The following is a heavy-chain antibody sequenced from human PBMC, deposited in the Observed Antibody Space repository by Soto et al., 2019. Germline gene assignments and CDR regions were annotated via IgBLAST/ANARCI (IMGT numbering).Heavy chain of an antibody. CDR3: ARSPVVAATLAFDI. CDR2: IYHSGST. V-gene: IGHV4-30-2*01. Sequence: PSETLSLTCAVSGGSISSGGYSWSWIRQPPGKGLEWIGYIYHSGSTYYNPSLKSRVTISVDRSKNQFSLKLSSVTAADTAVYYCARSPVVAATLAFDILGQGIMVTV. D-gene: IGHD2-15*01. CDR1: GGSISSGGYS. J-gene: IGHJ3*02.